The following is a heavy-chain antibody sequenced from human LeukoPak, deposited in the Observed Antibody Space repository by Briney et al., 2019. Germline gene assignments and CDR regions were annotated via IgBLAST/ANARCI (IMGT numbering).Heavy chain of an antibody. D-gene: IGHD3-10*01. CDR2: ISSSSSYI. CDR1: GFTFSSYS. CDR3: AKDIRENYYGSGSHDY. V-gene: IGHV3-21*04. J-gene: IGHJ4*02. Sequence: GGSLRLSCAASGFTFSSYSMNWVRQAPGKGLEWVSSISSSSSYIYYADSVKGRFTISRDNAKNSLYLQMNSLRAEDTALYYCAKDIRENYYGSGSHDYWGQGTLVTVSS.